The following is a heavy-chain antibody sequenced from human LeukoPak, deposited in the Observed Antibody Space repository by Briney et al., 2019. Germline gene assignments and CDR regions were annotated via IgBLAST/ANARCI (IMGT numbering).Heavy chain of an antibody. D-gene: IGHD1-7*01. J-gene: IGHJ4*02. CDR2: ISGSGTGT. CDR3: AKVGGTGTRFDY. Sequence: SGGSLRLSCAASGFTFSSSAMSWVRQAPGKGLYWVSAISGSGTGTYYADSVKGRFTISRDNSKNTLYLQMNSLRAEDTAVYYCAKVGGTGTRFDYWGQGTLVTVSS. V-gene: IGHV3-23*01. CDR1: GFTFSSSA.